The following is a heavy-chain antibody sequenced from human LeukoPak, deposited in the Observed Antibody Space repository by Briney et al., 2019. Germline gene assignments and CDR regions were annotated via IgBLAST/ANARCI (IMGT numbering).Heavy chain of an antibody. CDR1: GFTFSSYG. CDR3: TRGGSYAN. D-gene: IGHD3-16*01. CDR2: IPYDGSNK. Sequence: GGSLRLSCAASGFTFSSYGMHWVRQAPGKGLEWVAVIPYDGSNKYYADSVKGRFTISRDNSKNTLYLQMNSLRAEDTAVYYCTRGGSYANWGQGTLVTVSS. J-gene: IGHJ4*02. V-gene: IGHV3-30*03.